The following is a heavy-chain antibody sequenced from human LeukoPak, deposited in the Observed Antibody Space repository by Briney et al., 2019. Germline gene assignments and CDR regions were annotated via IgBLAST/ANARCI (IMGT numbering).Heavy chain of an antibody. CDR1: GYTFTGYY. Sequence: GASVKVSCKASGYTFTGYYMHWVRQAPGQGLEWMGWINPNSSGTNYAQKFQGRVTMTRDTSISTAYMELSRLRSDDTAVYYCARCPPPMTTLKYYFDYWGQGTLVTVSS. CDR3: ARCPPPMTTLKYYFDY. J-gene: IGHJ4*02. D-gene: IGHD3-16*01. CDR2: INPNSSGT. V-gene: IGHV1-2*02.